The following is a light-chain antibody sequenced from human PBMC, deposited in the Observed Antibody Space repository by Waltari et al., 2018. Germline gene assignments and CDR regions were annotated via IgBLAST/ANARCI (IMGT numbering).Light chain of an antibody. CDR2: HVV. J-gene: IGLJ3*02. CDR3: CSYAGAYTFV. Sequence: QSALTQPHSVSASPGQSVTIPCSGSINDVGVEDYVSWYQQLPGKAPKLILYHVVKRPPGGPSRFSGSKYGTTASLTISGLQTDDEATYYCCSYAGAYTFVFGGGTKLTVL. CDR1: INDVGVEDY. V-gene: IGLV2-11*01.